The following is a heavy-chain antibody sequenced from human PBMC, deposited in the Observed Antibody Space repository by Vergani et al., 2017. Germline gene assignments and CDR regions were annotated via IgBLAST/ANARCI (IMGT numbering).Heavy chain of an antibody. CDR3: ARNLSDSRGYYRDY. Sequence: QVTLHESGPALVRPTQTLTLTCTFSGFSLTTYGMRVSWIRQPPGKALEWLARIDWDDDTYYRTSLRTRLTISKDTFKNQVALTMTNMDPVDTATYYCARNLSDSRGYYRDYWGQGTLVTGAS. CDR1: GFSLTTYGMR. D-gene: IGHD3-22*01. CDR2: IDWDDDT. J-gene: IGHJ4*02. V-gene: IGHV2-70*04.